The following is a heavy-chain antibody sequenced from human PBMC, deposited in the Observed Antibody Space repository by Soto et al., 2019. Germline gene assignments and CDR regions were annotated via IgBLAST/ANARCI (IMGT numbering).Heavy chain of an antibody. CDR3: ARSALEPYYYYYYMDV. CDR2: MNPNSGNT. CDR1: GYTFTSYD. D-gene: IGHD1-1*01. J-gene: IGHJ6*03. V-gene: IGHV1-8*01. Sequence: QVQLVQSGAEVKKPGASVKVSCKASGYTFTSYDINWVRQATGQGLEWMGWMNPNSGNTGYAQKCQGRVTMTRNTSISTAYMELSSLRSEDTAVYYCARSALEPYYYYYYMDVWGKGTTVTVSS.